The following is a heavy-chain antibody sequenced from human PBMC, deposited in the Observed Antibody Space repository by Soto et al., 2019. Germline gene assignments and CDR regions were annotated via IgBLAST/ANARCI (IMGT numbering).Heavy chain of an antibody. CDR2: ISAYNGNT. D-gene: IGHD3-10*01. Sequence: GASVKVSCKASGYTFTSYGISWVRQAPGQGLEWMGWISAYNGNTNYAQKLQGRVTMTIDTSTSTAYMELRSLRSDDTAVYYCARGGIPSYYYGSGSSLATFDYWGQGTLVTVSS. V-gene: IGHV1-18*01. CDR1: GYTFTSYG. J-gene: IGHJ4*02. CDR3: ARGGIPSYYYGSGSSLATFDY.